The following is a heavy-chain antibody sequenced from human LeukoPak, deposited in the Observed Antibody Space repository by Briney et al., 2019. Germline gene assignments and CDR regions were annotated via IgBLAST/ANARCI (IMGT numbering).Heavy chain of an antibody. J-gene: IGHJ4*02. D-gene: IGHD3-3*01. Sequence: GESLKISCKGSGYSFTSYWIGWVRRMPGKGLEWMGIIYPGDSDTRYSPSFQGQVTISADKSISTAYLQWSSLKASDAAMYYCARLRRITIFGVATDFDYWGQGTLVTVSS. CDR2: IYPGDSDT. CDR3: ARLRRITIFGVATDFDY. V-gene: IGHV5-51*01. CDR1: GYSFTSYW.